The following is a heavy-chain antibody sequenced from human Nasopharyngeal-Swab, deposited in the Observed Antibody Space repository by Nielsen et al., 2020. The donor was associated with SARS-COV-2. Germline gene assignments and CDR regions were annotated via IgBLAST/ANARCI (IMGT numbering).Heavy chain of an antibody. CDR3: ASSPGIAAPTGMDV. Sequence: GESLKISCAASGFTFSRYAMHWVRQAPGKGLEWVAVISYDGSNKYYADSVKGRFTISRDNSKNTLYLQMNSLRAEDTAVYYCASSPGIAAPTGMDVWGQGTTVTVSS. J-gene: IGHJ6*02. CDR2: ISYDGSNK. CDR1: GFTFSRYA. V-gene: IGHV3-30*04. D-gene: IGHD6-13*01.